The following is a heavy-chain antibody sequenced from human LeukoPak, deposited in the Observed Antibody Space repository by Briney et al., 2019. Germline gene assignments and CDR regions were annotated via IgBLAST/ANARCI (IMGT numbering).Heavy chain of an antibody. D-gene: IGHD2-2*01. V-gene: IGHV1-2*02. J-gene: IGHJ4*02. Sequence: ASVKVSCKASGYTFTGYYMHWVRQAPGQGLEWMGWINPNSGGTNYARKFQGRVTMTRDTSISTAYMELSRLRSDDTAVYYCASWVVPAANLSNDYWGQGTLVTVSS. CDR2: INPNSGGT. CDR1: GYTFTGYY. CDR3: ASWVVPAANLSNDY.